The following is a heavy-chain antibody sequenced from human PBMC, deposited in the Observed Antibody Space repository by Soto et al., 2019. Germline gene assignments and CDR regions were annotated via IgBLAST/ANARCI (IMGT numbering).Heavy chain of an antibody. CDR1: GFTFSSYG. D-gene: IGHD3-22*01. V-gene: IGHV3-30*18. Sequence: QVLLVESGGGVVQPGRSLRLSCAASGFTFSSYGMHWVRQARGKGLEWVAVISYDGSNKYYADSVKGRFTISRDNSKNTLYLQMNSLRAEDTAVYYCAKPRRPIVVVDDAFDIWGQGTMVTVSS. CDR3: AKPRRPIVVVDDAFDI. CDR2: ISYDGSNK. J-gene: IGHJ3*02.